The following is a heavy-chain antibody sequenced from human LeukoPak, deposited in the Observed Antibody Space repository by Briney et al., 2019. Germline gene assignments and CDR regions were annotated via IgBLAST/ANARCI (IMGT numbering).Heavy chain of an antibody. Sequence: GGSLRLSCAASGFTFSSYDMHWVRQATGKGLEWVSAIGTAGDTYYPGSVKGRFTISRENAKNSLYLQMNSLRAGDTAVYYCARARELLWFGELRGYAFDIWGQGTMVTVSS. CDR1: GFTFSSYD. CDR2: IGTAGDT. CDR3: ARARELLWFGELRGYAFDI. D-gene: IGHD3-10*01. J-gene: IGHJ3*02. V-gene: IGHV3-13*01.